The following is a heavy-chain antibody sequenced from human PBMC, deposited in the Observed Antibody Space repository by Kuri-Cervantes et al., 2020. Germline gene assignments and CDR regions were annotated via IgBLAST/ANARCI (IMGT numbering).Heavy chain of an antibody. D-gene: IGHD1-14*01. Sequence: ASVKVSCKASGYTFTSYDINWVRQATGQGLEWMGWMNPNSGNTGYAQKFQGRVTMTRDTSIGTAYMELSRLRSEDTAVYYCASDHLIISLLKNWGQGTLVTVSS. CDR3: ASDHLIISLLKN. J-gene: IGHJ4*02. V-gene: IGHV1-8*01. CDR1: GYTFTSYD. CDR2: MNPNSGNT.